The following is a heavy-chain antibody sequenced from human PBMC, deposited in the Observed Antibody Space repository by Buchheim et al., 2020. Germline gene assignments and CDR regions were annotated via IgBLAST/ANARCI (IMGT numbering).Heavy chain of an antibody. V-gene: IGHV1-2*02. CDR2: ISPSSGGT. CDR1: GYTFTGNY. D-gene: IGHD3-22*01. J-gene: IGHJ4*02. Sequence: QVQLVQSGAEVKKPGASVKVSCKASGYTFTGNYVHWVRLAPGQGLEWMGWISPSSGGTKYAQKFQGRVTMTSDTSISTAYMELSRLRSDDTAVYYCARPDFSIDSSGLTDYWGQGTL. CDR3: ARPDFSIDSSGLTDY.